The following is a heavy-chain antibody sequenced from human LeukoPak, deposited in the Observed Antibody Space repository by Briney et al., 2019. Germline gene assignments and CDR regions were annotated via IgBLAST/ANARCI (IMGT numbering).Heavy chain of an antibody. CDR3: AASDGHIKAGYYYYMDV. V-gene: IGHV1-2*02. D-gene: IGHD3-10*01. J-gene: IGHJ6*03. CDR1: GYTFTGYY. Sequence: ASVKVSCKVSGYTFTGYYFHWVRQAPGQGLEWMGWINPNSGGTNYAQRFQGRVTLTWDTSISTAYMELNRLTSDDTAVYYCAASDGHIKAGYYYYMDVWGKGTSVTVSS. CDR2: INPNSGGT.